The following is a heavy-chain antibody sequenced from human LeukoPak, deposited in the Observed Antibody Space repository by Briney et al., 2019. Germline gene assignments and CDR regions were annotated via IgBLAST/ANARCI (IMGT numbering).Heavy chain of an antibody. D-gene: IGHD6-19*01. V-gene: IGHV3-74*01. CDR1: GLTFSSHW. Sequence: GGSLRLSCAASGLTFSSHWMHWVRQAPGKGLVWVSRITNDGSSTTYADSVKGRFTISRDNAKNTVYLQVNSLRVEDTAVYYCARGSGAYGDFDYWGQGTLVTVSS. J-gene: IGHJ4*02. CDR2: ITNDGSST. CDR3: ARGSGAYGDFDY.